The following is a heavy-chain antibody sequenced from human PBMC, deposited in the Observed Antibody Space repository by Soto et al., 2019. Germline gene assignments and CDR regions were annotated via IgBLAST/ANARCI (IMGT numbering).Heavy chain of an antibody. Sequence: QVQLVQSGAEVKKPGASVKVSCKASGYTFTGYYMHWVRQAPGQGLEWMGWINPNSGGTNYAQKFQGWVTMTRDTSISTAYMELSRLRSDDTAVYYCARVRAVRGYYYGMDVWGQGTTVTVSS. V-gene: IGHV1-2*04. J-gene: IGHJ6*02. CDR3: ARVRAVRGYYYGMDV. CDR2: INPNSGGT. CDR1: GYTFTGYY. D-gene: IGHD1-26*01.